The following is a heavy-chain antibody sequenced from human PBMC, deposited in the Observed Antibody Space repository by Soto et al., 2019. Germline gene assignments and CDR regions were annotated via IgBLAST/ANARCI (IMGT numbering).Heavy chain of an antibody. V-gene: IGHV4-39*01. CDR2: IYYIGST. Sequence: SETLSLTCTVSGDSITNSNYYWGWFRQPPGKGLEWIASIYYIGSTYYNPSLKSRVTISVDTSNNQFSLNLNSVTASDTAVYYCAGRNSLASVSLNFRELSNYRWIDPWGPGTLVTVSS. CDR1: GDSITNSNYY. CDR3: AGRNSLASVSLNFRELSNYRWIDP. D-gene: IGHD3-16*02. J-gene: IGHJ5*02.